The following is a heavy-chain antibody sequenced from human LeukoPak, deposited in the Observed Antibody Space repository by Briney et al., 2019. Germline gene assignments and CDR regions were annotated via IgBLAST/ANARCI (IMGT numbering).Heavy chain of an antibody. D-gene: IGHD5-12*01. CDR3: AKDRGYSGYDYRFDY. CDR2: IKQDGSEK. CDR1: GFTFSSYW. Sequence: GGSLRLSCAASGFTFSSYWMSWVRQAPGKGLEWVANIKQDGSEKYYVDSVKGRFTISRDNAKNSLYLQMNSLRAEDTALYYCAKDRGYSGYDYRFDYWGQGTLVTVSS. V-gene: IGHV3-7*03. J-gene: IGHJ4*02.